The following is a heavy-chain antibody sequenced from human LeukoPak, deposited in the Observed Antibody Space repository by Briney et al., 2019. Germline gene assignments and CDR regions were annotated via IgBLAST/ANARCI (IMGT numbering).Heavy chain of an antibody. V-gene: IGHV3-13*04. J-gene: IGHJ4*02. CDR2: IGTAGDT. CDR1: GFTFSRSD. Sequence: GGSLRLSCAASGFTFSRSDMHWVRQATGKGLEWVSVIGTAGDTYYPGSVKGRFTISRDDAKNSLYLQMNSLRAGDTAVYYCARASSGLDYWGQGTLVTVSS. CDR3: ARASSGLDY.